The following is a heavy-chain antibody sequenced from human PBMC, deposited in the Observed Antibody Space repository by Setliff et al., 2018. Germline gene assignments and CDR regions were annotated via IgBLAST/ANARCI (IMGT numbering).Heavy chain of an antibody. CDR2: ISAYNGNT. V-gene: IGHV1-18*01. CDR1: GYTFTSYG. Sequence: ASVKVSCKASGYTFTSYGISWVRQAPGQGLEWMGWISAYNGNTNYAQKLQGRVTMTTDTSTSTAYMELRSLRSDDTAVYYCASPFPHGWSSYYGVGWFDPWGQGTLVTVSS. J-gene: IGHJ5*02. CDR3: ASPFPHGWSSYYGVGWFDP. D-gene: IGHD3-3*01.